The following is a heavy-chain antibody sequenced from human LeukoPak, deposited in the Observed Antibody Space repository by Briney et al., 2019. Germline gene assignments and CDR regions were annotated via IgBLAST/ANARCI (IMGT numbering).Heavy chain of an antibody. Sequence: PSETLSLTCTVSGGSISSYYWSWIRQPPGKGLEWIGYIYYSGSTNYNPSLKSRVTISVDTSKNQFSLKLGSVTAADTAVYYCARLHSGYDFYPDYWGQGTLVTVSS. CDR3: ARLHSGYDFYPDY. J-gene: IGHJ4*02. CDR2: IYYSGST. CDR1: GGSISSYY. D-gene: IGHD5-12*01. V-gene: IGHV4-59*01.